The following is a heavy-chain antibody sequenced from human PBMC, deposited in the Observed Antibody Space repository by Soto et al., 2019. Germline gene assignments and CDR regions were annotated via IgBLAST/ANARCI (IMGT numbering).Heavy chain of an antibody. V-gene: IGHV1-3*05. J-gene: IGHJ4*02. D-gene: IGHD6-19*01. Sequence: QVQLVQSGAEEKKPGASVKVSCKASGYTFTSYAMHWVRQAPGQRLEWMGWINAGNGNTKYSQKFQGRVTITRDTSASTAYMELSILRSEDTAVYYCARGSGWYPPFDYWGQGTLVTVSS. CDR3: ARGSGWYPPFDY. CDR1: GYTFTSYA. CDR2: INAGNGNT.